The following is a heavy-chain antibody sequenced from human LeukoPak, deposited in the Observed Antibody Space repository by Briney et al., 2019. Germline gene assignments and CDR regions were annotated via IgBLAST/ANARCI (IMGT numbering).Heavy chain of an antibody. V-gene: IGHV4-39*07. J-gene: IGHJ5*02. CDR1: GGSIRSWNDY. D-gene: IGHD5-18*01. CDR2: IYYTGTT. CDR3: ARDHGYANWFDP. Sequence: PSETLSLTCTVSGGSIRSWNDYWGWIRQPPGKGLEYIGSIYYTGTTYYKSSLKSRVTISVDTSKNQFSLRLNSVTAADTAVYYCARDHGYANWFDPWGQGTLVTVSS.